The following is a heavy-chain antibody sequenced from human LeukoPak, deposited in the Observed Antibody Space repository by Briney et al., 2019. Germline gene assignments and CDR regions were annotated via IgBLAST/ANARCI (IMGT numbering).Heavy chain of an antibody. J-gene: IGHJ5*02. CDR1: GGSISSYY. V-gene: IGHV4-4*07. CDR3: AREGTSGGLNWLDP. D-gene: IGHD3-10*01. CDR2: IYTSGST. Sequence: SEPLSLPCPVPGGSISSYYWSWIRQPAGKGLEWIGRIYTSGSTNYNPSLKSRVTMSVDTSKNQFSLRLSSVNAADTAVYFCAREGTSGGLNWLDPWGEGTLVTVSS.